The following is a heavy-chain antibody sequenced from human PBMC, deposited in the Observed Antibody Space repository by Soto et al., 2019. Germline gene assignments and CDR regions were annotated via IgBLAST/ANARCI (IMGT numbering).Heavy chain of an antibody. J-gene: IGHJ4*02. V-gene: IGHV3-30*03. CDR3: ARGFSMIVVADFDY. Sequence: GGSLRLSCAASGFTFTTYSMHWVRQAPGKGLEWVAIISYDGSNKYYGDSVKGRFTISRDNSKNTLYLQMNSLRAEDTAVYYCARGFSMIVVADFDYWGQGTLVTVSS. CDR1: GFTFTTYS. D-gene: IGHD3-22*01. CDR2: ISYDGSNK.